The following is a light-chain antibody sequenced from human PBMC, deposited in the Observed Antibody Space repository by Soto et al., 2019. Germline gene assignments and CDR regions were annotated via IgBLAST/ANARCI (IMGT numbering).Light chain of an antibody. J-gene: IGKJ5*01. Sequence: DIQMTQSPSSLSASVGDRVTITCRASESISRHLNWYQQKPGKAPNLLIYAASTLQNGVPSRFSGSGSGTDFTLTISSLQPEDFATYYCQQSYSTLSISFGQGTRPEIK. V-gene: IGKV1-39*01. CDR2: AAS. CDR1: ESISRH. CDR3: QQSYSTLSIS.